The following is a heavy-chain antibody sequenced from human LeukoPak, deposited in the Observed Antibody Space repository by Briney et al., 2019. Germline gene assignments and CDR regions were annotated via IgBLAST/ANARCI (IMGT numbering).Heavy chain of an antibody. V-gene: IGHV3-49*03. CDR3: TREQVGATENFDY. Sequence: GGSLRLSCTASGFTFGDYAMSWFRQAPGKGLEWVGFIRSKAYGGTTEYAASVKGRFTISRDDSKSIAYLQMNSLKTEDTAVYYCTREQVGATENFDYWGQGTLVTVSS. CDR1: GFTFGDYA. CDR2: IRSKAYGGTT. D-gene: IGHD1-26*01. J-gene: IGHJ4*02.